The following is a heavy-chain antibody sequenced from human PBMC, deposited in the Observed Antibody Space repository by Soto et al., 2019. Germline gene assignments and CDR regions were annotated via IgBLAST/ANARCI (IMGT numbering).Heavy chain of an antibody. Sequence: QVQLVQSGAEVKKPGASVKVSCKASGYTFISFGISWVRQAPGQGLEWMGWISAYNGNTNYTQKLQGRVTMTTDTSTSTTYMELRSLRSADTAVYYCARDLDDYVWGSYPSPDAFDIWGQGTMVTVSS. CDR1: GYTFISFG. D-gene: IGHD3-16*02. CDR2: ISAYNGNT. V-gene: IGHV1-18*01. CDR3: ARDLDDYVWGSYPSPDAFDI. J-gene: IGHJ3*02.